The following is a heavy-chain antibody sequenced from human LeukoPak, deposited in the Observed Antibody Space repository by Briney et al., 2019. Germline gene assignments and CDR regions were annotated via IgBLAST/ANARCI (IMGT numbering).Heavy chain of an antibody. CDR2: INPKSGGT. V-gene: IGHV1-2*02. CDR1: GYTFTGYY. J-gene: IGHJ4*02. D-gene: IGHD3-22*01. Sequence: ASVKVSCKASGYTFTGYYMHWVRQAPGQGLEWMGWINPKSGGTNYAQKFQGRVTMTRDTSISTAYMELSRLRFDDTAVYYCASGSSFDSSGRGFDYWGQGTLVTVSS. CDR3: ASGSSFDSSGRGFDY.